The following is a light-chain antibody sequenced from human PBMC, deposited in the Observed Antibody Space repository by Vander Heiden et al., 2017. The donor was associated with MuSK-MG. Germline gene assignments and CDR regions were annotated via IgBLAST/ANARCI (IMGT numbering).Light chain of an antibody. CDR1: QSISSY. CDR2: AAS. CDR3: QQSYRTPRYT. Sequence: DIQMTPSPSSLSASVGDRVTITCRASQSISSYLNWYQQKPGKAPKLLIYAASSLQSGVPSRFSGSGSGTDFTLTISSLQPEDFATYYCQQSYRTPRYTFGQGTKLEIK. V-gene: IGKV1-39*01. J-gene: IGKJ2*01.